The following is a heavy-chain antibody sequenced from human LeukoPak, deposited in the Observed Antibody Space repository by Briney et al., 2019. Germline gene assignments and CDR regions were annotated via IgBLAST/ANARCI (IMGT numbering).Heavy chain of an antibody. CDR2: VDPNSGGT. Sequence: ASVKVSCKASGYTFTDYWFHWVRQAPGQGLEWMGWVDPNSGGTNYAQKFQGRVTMTRDTSISTAYMELSRLRSDDTAVYYCAVSPAGKNWFDPWGQGTLVTVSS. CDR1: GYTFTDYW. J-gene: IGHJ5*02. CDR3: AVSPAGKNWFDP. V-gene: IGHV1-2*02. D-gene: IGHD1-26*01.